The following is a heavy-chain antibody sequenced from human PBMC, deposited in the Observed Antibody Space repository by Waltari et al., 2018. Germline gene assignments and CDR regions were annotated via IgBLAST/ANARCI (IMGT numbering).Heavy chain of an antibody. V-gene: IGHV1-69*05. CDR2: FFPIFGTA. Sequence: QVQLVQSGAEVKKPGSSVKVSCKASGGTFSSYAISWVRQAPGQGLEWMGGFFPIFGTANYAQKFQGRVTITTDESTSTAYMELSSLRSEDTAVYSCARGGNDQYGMDVWGQGTTVTVSS. CDR3: ARGGNDQYGMDV. CDR1: GGTFSSYA. D-gene: IGHD1-1*01. J-gene: IGHJ6*02.